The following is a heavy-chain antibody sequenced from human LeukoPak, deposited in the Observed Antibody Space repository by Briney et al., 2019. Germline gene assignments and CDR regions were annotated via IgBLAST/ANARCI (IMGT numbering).Heavy chain of an antibody. CDR1: GGSISSSSYY. V-gene: IGHV4-39*07. CDR3: ARGSSSSFAAFYFDY. CDR2: IYYSGST. J-gene: IGHJ4*02. D-gene: IGHD6-13*01. Sequence: SETLSLTCTVSGGSISSSSYYWGWIRQPPGKGLEWIGSIYYSGSTYYNPSLKSRVTISVDTSKNQFSLKLSSVTAADTAVYYCARGSSSSFAAFYFDYWGQGTLVTVSS.